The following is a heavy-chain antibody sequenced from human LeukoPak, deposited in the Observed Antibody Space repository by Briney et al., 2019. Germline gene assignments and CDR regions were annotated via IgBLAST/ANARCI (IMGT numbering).Heavy chain of an antibody. CDR1: GFTFSSYA. D-gene: IGHD5-18*01. Sequence: GGSLRLSCAASGFTFSSYAMHWVRQAPGKGLEWVAVISYDGSNKYYADSVKGLFTISRDNSKNTLYLQMNSLRAEDTAVYYCARDRSIYGPDYWGQGTLVTVSS. CDR2: ISYDGSNK. CDR3: ARDRSIYGPDY. V-gene: IGHV3-30*04. J-gene: IGHJ4*02.